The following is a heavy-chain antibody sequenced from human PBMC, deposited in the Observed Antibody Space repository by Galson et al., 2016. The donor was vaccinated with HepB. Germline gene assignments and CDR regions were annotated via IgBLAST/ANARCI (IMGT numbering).Heavy chain of an antibody. CDR3: ARDRASIAYFYGLDV. V-gene: IGHV1-3*01. CDR2: INAGNGKT. CDR1: GYTFTSYA. J-gene: IGHJ6*02. Sequence: SVKVSCKASGYTFTSYAMHWVRQASGQRLEWMGWINAGNGKTKYSQNFQGRVTIIRDTSASTAYMELSSLRSEDTAVYYCARDRASIAYFYGLDVWGQGTTVTVSS. D-gene: IGHD6-13*01.